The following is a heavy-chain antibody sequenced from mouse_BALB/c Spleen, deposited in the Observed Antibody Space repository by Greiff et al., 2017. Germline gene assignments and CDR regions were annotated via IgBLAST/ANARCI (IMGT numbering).Heavy chain of an antibody. D-gene: IGHD2-2*01. Sequence: DVKLVESGGGLVQPGGSLRLSCATSGFTFTDYYMSWVRQPPGKALEWLGFIRNKANGYTTEYSASVKGRFTISRDNSQSILYLQMNTLRAEDSATYYCARAYYGYDVAYWGQGTLVTVSA. CDR2: IRNKANGYTT. CDR3: ARAYYGYDVAY. CDR1: GFTFTDYY. V-gene: IGHV7-3*02. J-gene: IGHJ3*01.